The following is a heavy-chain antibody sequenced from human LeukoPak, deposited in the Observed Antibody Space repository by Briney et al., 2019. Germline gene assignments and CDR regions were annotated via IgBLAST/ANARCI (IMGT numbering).Heavy chain of an antibody. V-gene: IGHV3-9*01. D-gene: IGHD3-10*01. CDR3: AKSVRGVILDY. CDR1: GFTFDDYS. J-gene: IGHJ4*02. CDR2: ISWNSGSI. Sequence: GRSLTLSCAASGFTFDDYSMHWVRQAPGKGLEWVAGISWNSGSIGYADSVKGRFTISRDNAKNSLYLQMNSLRAEDTALYYCAKSVRGVILDYWGQGTLVTVSS.